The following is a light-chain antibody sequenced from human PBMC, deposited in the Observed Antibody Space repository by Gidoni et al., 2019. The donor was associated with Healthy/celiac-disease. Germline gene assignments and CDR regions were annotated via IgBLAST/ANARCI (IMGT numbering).Light chain of an antibody. V-gene: IGLV3-1*01. CDR2: QDN. CDR3: QAWDSSTVV. Sequence: SYELTQPPSVSVSPGQTARITCSGDKVGDKYACWYQQRPGQSPGLLIYQDNKRRSGIPERFSGSNSGNTATLTISGTQAMDEADYYCQAWDSSTVVFAGGTKLTVL. J-gene: IGLJ2*01. CDR1: KVGDKY.